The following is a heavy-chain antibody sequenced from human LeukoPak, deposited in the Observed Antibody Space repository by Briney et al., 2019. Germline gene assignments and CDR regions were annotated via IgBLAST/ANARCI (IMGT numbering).Heavy chain of an antibody. V-gene: IGHV5-51*01. Sequence: GESLKISCKDSGYSFTSYWIGWVRQMPRKSLEWMGIIYPGDSDTTYSPSFQGQVTISADKSISTAYPQRSSLKASDTPMYYCARRHGVADAFDICGQGTMVTVSS. CDR2: IYPGDSDT. CDR1: GYSFTSYW. J-gene: IGHJ3*02. D-gene: IGHD2-15*01. CDR3: ARRHGVADAFDI.